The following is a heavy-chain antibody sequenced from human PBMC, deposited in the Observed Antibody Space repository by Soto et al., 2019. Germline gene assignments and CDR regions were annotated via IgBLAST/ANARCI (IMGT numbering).Heavy chain of an antibody. CDR1: GFTFSSYG. CDR2: ISYDGSNK. J-gene: IGHJ4*02. V-gene: IGHV3-30*18. D-gene: IGHD2-2*01. CDR3: AKSGVVVPAAGSQFVDY. Sequence: GGSLRLSCAASGFTFSSYGMHWVRQAPGKGLEWVAVISYDGSNKYYADSVKGRFTISRDNSKNTLYLQMNSLRAEDTAVYYCAKSGVVVPAAGSQFVDYWGQGTLVTVSS.